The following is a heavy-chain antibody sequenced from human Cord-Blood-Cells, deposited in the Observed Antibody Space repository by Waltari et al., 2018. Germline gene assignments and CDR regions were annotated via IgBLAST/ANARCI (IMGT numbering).Heavy chain of an antibody. D-gene: IGHD1-26*01. J-gene: IGHJ4*02. CDR1: GFTFSSYA. V-gene: IGHV3-30-3*01. CDR2: ISYDGSNK. Sequence: QVQLVESGGGVVQPGRSLRLSCAASGFTFSSYAMHWVRQAPGKGLGWVAVISYDGSNKYYADSVKGRFTISRDNSKNTLYLQMNSLRAEDTAVYYCARDSPVGATYYFDYWGQGTLVTVSS. CDR3: ARDSPVGATYYFDY.